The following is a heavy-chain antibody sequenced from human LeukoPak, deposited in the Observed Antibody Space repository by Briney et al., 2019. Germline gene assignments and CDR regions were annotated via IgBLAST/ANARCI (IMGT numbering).Heavy chain of an antibody. CDR1: GYSISSGYY. V-gene: IGHV4-38-2*01. J-gene: IGHJ3*02. CDR3: ARRRRLRYFDWLSNDAFDI. D-gene: IGHD3-9*01. Sequence: SETLSLTCAVSGYSISSGYYWGWIRPPPGKGREGIGMIYHSGSTYYNPSLKSRVTISVDTSKNHFSLKLSSVTAADTAVYYCARRRRLRYFDWLSNDAFDIWGQGTMVTVSS. CDR2: IYHSGST.